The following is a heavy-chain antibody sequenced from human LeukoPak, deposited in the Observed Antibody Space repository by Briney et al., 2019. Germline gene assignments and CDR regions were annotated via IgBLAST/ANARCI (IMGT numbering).Heavy chain of an antibody. J-gene: IGHJ4*02. CDR3: ARWTWGNFDY. D-gene: IGHD3-16*01. CDR1: GGSISSYY. CDR2: IYYSGST. V-gene: IGHV4-59*01. Sequence: SETLSLTCTVSGGSISSYYWSWIRQPPGKGLEWIGYIYYSGSTNYNPSLKSRVTISVDTSKNQFSLKLSSVTAADTAVSYCARWTWGNFDYWGQGTLVTVSS.